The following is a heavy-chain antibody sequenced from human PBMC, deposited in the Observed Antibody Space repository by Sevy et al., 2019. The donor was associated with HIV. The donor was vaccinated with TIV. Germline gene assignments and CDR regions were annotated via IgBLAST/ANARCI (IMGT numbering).Heavy chain of an antibody. Sequence: GGSLRLSCEASGFTFNTYAMNWVRQAPGKGLEWVSGISNGGEGTDYTDSVKGRVTISRDNFKNPLFLQLNSLRADDTAVYYCAKSLYDSTGYYPVLDYWGQGTPVTVSS. CDR2: ISNGGEGT. J-gene: IGHJ4*02. CDR3: AKSLYDSTGYYPVLDY. D-gene: IGHD3-22*01. CDR1: GFTFNTYA. V-gene: IGHV3-23*01.